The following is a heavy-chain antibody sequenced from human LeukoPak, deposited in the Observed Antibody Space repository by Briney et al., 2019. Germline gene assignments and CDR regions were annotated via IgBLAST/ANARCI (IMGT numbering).Heavy chain of an antibody. Sequence: GGSLRLSCAASGFTFSSYSMNWVRHAPGRGLEWVSSISSSSYIYYADSVKGRFTISRDNAKNSLYLQMNRLRAEDTAVYYCARDLSGYDPHRRQEMGYWGQGTLVTVSS. D-gene: IGHD5-12*01. CDR1: GFTFSSYS. CDR3: ARDLSGYDPHRRQEMGY. V-gene: IGHV3-21*01. CDR2: ISSSSYI. J-gene: IGHJ4*02.